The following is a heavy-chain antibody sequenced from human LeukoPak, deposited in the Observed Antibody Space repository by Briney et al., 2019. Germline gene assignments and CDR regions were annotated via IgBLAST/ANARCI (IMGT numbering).Heavy chain of an antibody. CDR3: ARGPMAAAGQFDY. V-gene: IGHV1-2*02. CDR2: INPNSGGT. Sequence: ASVKVSCKASGYTFTSYGISWVRQAPGQGLEWMGWINPNSGGTNYAQKFQGRVTMTRDTSISTAYMELSRLRSDDTAVYYCARGPMAAAGQFDYWGQGTLVTVSS. CDR1: GYTFTSYG. J-gene: IGHJ4*02. D-gene: IGHD6-13*01.